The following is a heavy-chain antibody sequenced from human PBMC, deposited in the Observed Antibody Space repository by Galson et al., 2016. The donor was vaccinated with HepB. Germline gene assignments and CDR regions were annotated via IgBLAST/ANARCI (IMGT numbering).Heavy chain of an antibody. CDR2: IWYDGSHT. Sequence: SLRLSCAASGFTFGSYVMHWVRQAPGTGPEWVALIWYDGSHTYYADSVKGRFTISRDNSQNTLYLQMNSLRADDTAVYYCAKPGTATYDFDSWGQGTLVTVSS. D-gene: IGHD4-17*01. V-gene: IGHV3-33*06. CDR3: AKPGTATYDFDS. J-gene: IGHJ4*02. CDR1: GFTFGSYV.